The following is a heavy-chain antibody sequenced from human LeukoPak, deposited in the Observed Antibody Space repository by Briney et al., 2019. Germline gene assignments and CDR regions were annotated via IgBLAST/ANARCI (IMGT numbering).Heavy chain of an antibody. CDR1: GYTFTGYY. J-gene: IGHJ4*02. CDR3: ARGGQTAYCGGDCYFGSDY. CDR2: INPNSGGT. V-gene: IGHV1-2*02. Sequence: ASVKVSCKASGYTFTGYYMHWVRQAPGQELEWMGWINPNSGGTNYAQKFQGRVTMTRDTSISTAYMELSRLRSDDTAVYYCARGGQTAYCGGDCYFGSDYWGQGTLVTVSS. D-gene: IGHD2-21*02.